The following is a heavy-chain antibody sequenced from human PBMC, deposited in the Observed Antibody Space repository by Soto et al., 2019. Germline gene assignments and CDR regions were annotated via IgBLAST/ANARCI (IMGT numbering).Heavy chain of an antibody. V-gene: IGHV4-34*01. CDR3: ARGGDYSSSPYYYYYGMDV. CDR2: INHSGST. Sequence: ETLSLTCAVYGGSFSGYYWSWIRQPPGKGLEWIGEINHSGSTNYNPSLKSRVTISVDTSKNQFSLKLSSVTAADTAVYYCARGGDYSSSPYYYYYGMDVWGQGTTVTVSS. D-gene: IGHD6-6*01. J-gene: IGHJ6*02. CDR1: GGSFSGYY.